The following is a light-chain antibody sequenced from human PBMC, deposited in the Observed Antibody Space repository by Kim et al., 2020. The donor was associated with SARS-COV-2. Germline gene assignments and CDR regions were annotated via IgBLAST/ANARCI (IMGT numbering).Light chain of an antibody. V-gene: IGKV1-39*01. CDR1: QSISNN. Sequence: SVGDRVTNTCRASQSISNNLNWYQQKSGKAPKVLIYGASSLQSGVPSRFSGSASGTDFTLTISSLQPEDFATYYCQQSYSTPPWHTFGQGTKLEI. J-gene: IGKJ2*01. CDR3: QQSYSTPPWHT. CDR2: GAS.